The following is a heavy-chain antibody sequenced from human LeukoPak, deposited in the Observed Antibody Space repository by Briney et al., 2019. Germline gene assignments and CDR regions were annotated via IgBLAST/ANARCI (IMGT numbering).Heavy chain of an antibody. Sequence: GGSLRLSCVASGFTFSNYGIHWVRQAPGKGLEWVAFIRYGGSNEYYADSVKGRFTISRDNAKNSLYLQMNSLRAEDTAVYYCARVVYDFWGQGTLVTVSS. D-gene: IGHD3-3*01. CDR2: IRYGGSNE. V-gene: IGHV3-30*02. CDR1: GFTFSNYG. J-gene: IGHJ4*02. CDR3: ARVVYDF.